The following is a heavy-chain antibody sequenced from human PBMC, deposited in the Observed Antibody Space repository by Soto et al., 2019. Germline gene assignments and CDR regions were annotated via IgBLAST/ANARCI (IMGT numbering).Heavy chain of an antibody. V-gene: IGHV3-15*07. D-gene: IGHD2-15*01. CDR3: TTGSVEGI. CDR2: IKTSAGGGAT. CDR1: GFSFNEAW. Sequence: EVQLVESAGGLVKPGGSLRLSCVASGFSFNEAWMNWVRQAPGEGLEWVGRIKTSAGGGATDYAAPVQGRFTISRDHSKHALYLHMNSLRTEDTAIYYCTTGSVEGIWGQGTTVTVSS. J-gene: IGHJ6*02.